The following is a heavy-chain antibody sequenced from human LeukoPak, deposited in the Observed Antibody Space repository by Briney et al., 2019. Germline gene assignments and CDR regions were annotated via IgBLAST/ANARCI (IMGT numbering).Heavy chain of an antibody. CDR1: GFTFSNYW. CDR2: INERATII. CDR3: VRDLILVWTPGDDFDH. D-gene: IGHD3-16*01. V-gene: IGHV3-74*01. Sequence: AGVSLRLSCAASGFTFSNYWMHWVRQAPGKGLEWVSRINERATIISYADSVKGRFTISRENARNTLYLQMNSLTAEDTAVYYCVRDLILVWTPGDDFDHCGQGTLVTVSS. J-gene: IGHJ4*02.